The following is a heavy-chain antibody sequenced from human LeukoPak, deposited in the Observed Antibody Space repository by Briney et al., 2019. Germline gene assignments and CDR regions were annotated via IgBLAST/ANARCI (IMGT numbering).Heavy chain of an antibody. D-gene: IGHD2-15*01. CDR2: FDPEDGET. J-gene: IGHJ6*02. V-gene: IGHV1-24*01. CDR3: ATGRIVVGATPQPNCYGMDV. CDR1: GYTLTELS. Sequence: ASVKVSCKVSGYTLTELSMHWVRQAPGKGLEWMGGFDPEDGETIYAQKFQGRVTMTEDTSTDTAYMELSSLRSEDTAVYYCATGRIVVGATPQPNCYGMDVWGQGTTVTVSS.